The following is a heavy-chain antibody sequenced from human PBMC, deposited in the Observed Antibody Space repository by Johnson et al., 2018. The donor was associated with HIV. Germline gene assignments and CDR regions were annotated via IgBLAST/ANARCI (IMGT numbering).Heavy chain of an antibody. D-gene: IGHD3-22*01. CDR3: ARTQRVTMIVVSLGAFDI. CDR1: GFNFSDYY. V-gene: IGHV3-11*04. J-gene: IGHJ3*02. CDR2: ISNSGSTI. Sequence: QVQLVESGGGLVKPGGSLRLSCAASGFNFSDYYMSWIRQAPGKGLEWISYISNSGSTIYYVDYVKGRFTISRDNAKNSLYLQMNSLRAEDTAVYYCARTQRVTMIVVSLGAFDIWGQGTMVTVSS.